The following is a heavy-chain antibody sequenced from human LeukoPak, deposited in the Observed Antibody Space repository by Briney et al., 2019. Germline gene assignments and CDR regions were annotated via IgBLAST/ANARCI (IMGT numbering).Heavy chain of an antibody. V-gene: IGHV1-8*01. CDR3: ARDLHRRGSSWYSWVGGHYYYYYYMDV. Sequence: ASVKVSCKASGYTFTNYDINWVRQATGQGLEWMGWMNPNSGNTGYAQKFQGRVTITRNTSISTAYMELSSLRSEDTAVYYCARDLHRRGSSWYSWVGGHYYYYYYMDVWGKGTTVTISS. D-gene: IGHD6-13*01. CDR1: GYTFTNYD. CDR2: MNPNSGNT. J-gene: IGHJ6*03.